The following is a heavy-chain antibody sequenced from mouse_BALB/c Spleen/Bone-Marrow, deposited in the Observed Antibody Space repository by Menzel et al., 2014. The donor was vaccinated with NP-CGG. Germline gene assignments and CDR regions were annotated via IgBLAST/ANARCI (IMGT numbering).Heavy chain of an antibody. V-gene: IGHV14-3*02. CDR1: GFNIKDTY. J-gene: IGHJ2*01. CDR3: ARGHSYYVGYYFDN. D-gene: IGHD2-12*01. CDR2: IDPANGKT. Sequence: VQLQQFGAEPVKPGASVKLPRTASGFNIKDTYMHWVKQRPEQGLEWIGRIDPANGKTKYDPKFQGKATITADTSSNTAFLQLSSLTSEDTAVYYCARGHSYYVGYYFDNWGQGTTLTVSS.